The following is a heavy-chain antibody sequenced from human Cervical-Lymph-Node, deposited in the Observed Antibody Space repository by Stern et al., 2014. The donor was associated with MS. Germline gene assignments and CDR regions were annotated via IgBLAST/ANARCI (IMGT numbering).Heavy chain of an antibody. D-gene: IGHD4-17*01. J-gene: IGHJ3*02. CDR2: IDWDDEK. CDR1: GFSLSTSGMC. CDR3: ARLTTLTTFDAFDI. Sequence: QVTLRESGPALVKPTQTLTLTCTFSGFSLSTSGMCVGWIRQPPGKALEWLALIDWDDEKYYSTSLKTRLTISKDTYKNQVVLTMTNMDPVDTATYYCARLTTLTTFDAFDIWGQGTMVTVSS. V-gene: IGHV2-70*01.